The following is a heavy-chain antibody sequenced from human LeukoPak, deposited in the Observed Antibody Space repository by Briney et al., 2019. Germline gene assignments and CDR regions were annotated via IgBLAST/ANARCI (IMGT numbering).Heavy chain of an antibody. V-gene: IGHV3-30*02. D-gene: IGHD7-27*01. Sequence: SGGSLRLSCAASGFTFSSYGMHWVRQAPGKGLEWVAFIRYDGSNKYYADSVKGRFTISRDNSKNTLYLQMNSLRAEDTAVYYCAREWLRLGIVYDAFDIWGQGTMVTVSS. J-gene: IGHJ3*02. CDR3: AREWLRLGIVYDAFDI. CDR2: IRYDGSNK. CDR1: GFTFSSYG.